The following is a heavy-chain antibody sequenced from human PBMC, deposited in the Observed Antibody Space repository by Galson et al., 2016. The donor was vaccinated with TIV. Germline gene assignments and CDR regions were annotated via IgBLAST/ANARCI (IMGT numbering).Heavy chain of an antibody. CDR1: GYTFTSYH. Sequence: SVKVSCKASGYTFTSYHLHWVRQAPGQGLEWMGIIKDTGVTTTYPQRFQGRLTITRDTSTTTVYMELSSLISEDTAVYYCEREMPATFFFDYWGQGTLVTVSS. CDR2: IKDTGVTT. D-gene: IGHD2-2*01. J-gene: IGHJ4*02. V-gene: IGHV1-46*01. CDR3: EREMPATFFFDY.